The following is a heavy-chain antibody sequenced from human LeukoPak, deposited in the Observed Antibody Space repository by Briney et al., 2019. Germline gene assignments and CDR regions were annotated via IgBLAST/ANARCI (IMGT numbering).Heavy chain of an antibody. CDR1: EFTVSTNY. Sequence: GGSLRLSCATSEFTVSTNYVSWVRQAPGKGLEWVSLIYNDGRADYADSVKGRFAISRDSSKDTVYLQMNSLRADDTAVYYCNFRQDYWGQGILVTVSS. CDR3: NFRQDY. J-gene: IGHJ4*02. CDR2: IYNDGRA. V-gene: IGHV3-53*01.